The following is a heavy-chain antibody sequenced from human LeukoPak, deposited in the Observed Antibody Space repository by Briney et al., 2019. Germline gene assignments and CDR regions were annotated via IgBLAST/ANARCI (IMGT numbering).Heavy chain of an antibody. V-gene: IGHV3-21*01. CDR2: ISSSSSYI. CDR1: GFTLSSYS. CDR3: ARCIAVAGPDY. D-gene: IGHD6-19*01. Sequence: GGSLRLSCAASGFTLSSYSMNWVRQAPGKGLEWVSSISSSSSYIYYADSVKGRFTISRDNAKNSLYLQMNSLRAEDTAVYYCARCIAVAGPDYWGQGTLVTVSS. J-gene: IGHJ4*02.